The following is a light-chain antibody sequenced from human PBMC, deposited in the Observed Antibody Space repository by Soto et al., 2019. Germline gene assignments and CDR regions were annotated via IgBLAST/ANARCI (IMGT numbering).Light chain of an antibody. CDR3: CSYAGSSTVYV. Sequence: QSVLTQPASVSGSPGQSITISCTGTSSDVGTYNLVSWYQHHPGKAPKLMIYDATKRPSGVSNRFSGSKSGNTASLTISGLQAEDEADYYCCSYAGSSTVYVFGTGTKVTVL. CDR1: SSDVGTYNL. J-gene: IGLJ1*01. CDR2: DAT. V-gene: IGLV2-23*02.